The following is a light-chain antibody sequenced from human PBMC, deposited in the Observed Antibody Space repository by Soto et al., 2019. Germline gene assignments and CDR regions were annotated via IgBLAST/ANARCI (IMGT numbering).Light chain of an antibody. CDR1: QSISYW. Sequence: DIQMTQSPSTLSVSVGERVTITCRASQSISYWLAWYQQKPGKAPNLLIYKASTLESGVPSRFSGSGSGTEFTLTISSLQPDDFATYYCQQYNIYWTFGQGTKVEIK. J-gene: IGKJ1*01. V-gene: IGKV1-5*03. CDR2: KAS. CDR3: QQYNIYWT.